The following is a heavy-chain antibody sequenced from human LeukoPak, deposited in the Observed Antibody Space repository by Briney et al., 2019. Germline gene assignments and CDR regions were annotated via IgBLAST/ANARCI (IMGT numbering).Heavy chain of an antibody. D-gene: IGHD2-2*01. Sequence: SETLSLTCTVSGGSISSGGYYWSWIRQPPGKGLEWIGYIYHSGSTYYNPSLKSRVTISVDRSKNQFSLKLSSVTAADTAVYYCARHFTYCSSTSCSLPEHWGQGTLVTVSS. CDR2: IYHSGST. J-gene: IGHJ4*02. V-gene: IGHV4-30-2*01. CDR1: GGSISSGGYY. CDR3: ARHFTYCSSTSCSLPEH.